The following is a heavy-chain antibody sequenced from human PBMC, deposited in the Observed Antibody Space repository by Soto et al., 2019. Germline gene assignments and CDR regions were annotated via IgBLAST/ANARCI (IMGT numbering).Heavy chain of an antibody. Sequence: EVQLVQSGGDLVQPGGSLRLSCVASGFTFSTYWMTWVRKAPGMGLEWVAGIKEDGSEEVYVDSVKGRFSISRDNAKTSLYLQLNSLRAEDTSVYYCATAISSPFSNFDYWGQGSLFTVSA. J-gene: IGHJ4*02. CDR3: ATAISSPFSNFDY. CDR2: IKEDGSEE. CDR1: GFTFSTYW. V-gene: IGHV3-7*01. D-gene: IGHD2-2*01.